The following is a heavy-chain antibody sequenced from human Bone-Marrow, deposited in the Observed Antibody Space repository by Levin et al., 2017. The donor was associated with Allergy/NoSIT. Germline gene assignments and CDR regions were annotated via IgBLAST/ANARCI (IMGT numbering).Heavy chain of an antibody. D-gene: IGHD4-17*01. CDR2: ISYDGSNK. J-gene: IGHJ6*02. CDR1: GFTFSSYG. V-gene: IGHV3-30*18. Sequence: GGSLRLSCAASGFTFSSYGMHWVRQAPGKGLEWVAVISYDGSNKYYADSVKGRFTISRDNSKNTLYLQMNSLRAEDTAVYYCAKGRYMTTVTPRGMDVWGQGTTVTVSS. CDR3: AKGRYMTTVTPRGMDV.